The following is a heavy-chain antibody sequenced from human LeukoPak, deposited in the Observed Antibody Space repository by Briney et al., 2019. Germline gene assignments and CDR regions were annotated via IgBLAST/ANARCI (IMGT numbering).Heavy chain of an antibody. D-gene: IGHD3-10*01. J-gene: IGHJ4*02. CDR3: ARHAYYGSGNLPTFDS. CDR1: GGSISSSSYY. Sequence: SETLSLTCTVSGGSISSSSYYWGWIRQPPGKGLEWIGETNHSGSTNYNPSLKSRVTISVDTSKNQFSLKLSSVTAADTAVYYCARHAYYGSGNLPTFDSWGQGTLVIVSS. CDR2: TNHSGST. V-gene: IGHV4-39*01.